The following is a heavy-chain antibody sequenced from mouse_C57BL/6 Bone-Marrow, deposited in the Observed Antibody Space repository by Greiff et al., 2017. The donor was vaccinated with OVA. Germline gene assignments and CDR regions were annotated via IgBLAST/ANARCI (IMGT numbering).Heavy chain of an antibody. D-gene: IGHD2-1*01. CDR3: ARRNGNYADYYAMDY. CDR2: ISYDGSN. V-gene: IGHV3-6*01. J-gene: IGHJ4*01. CDR1: GYSITSGYY. Sequence: EVQLQESGPGLVKPSQSLSLTCSVTGYSITSGYYWNWIRQFPGNKLEWMGYISYDGSNNYNPSLKNRISITRDTSKNQFFLKLNSVTTEDTATYYCARRNGNYADYYAMDYWGQGTSVTVSS.